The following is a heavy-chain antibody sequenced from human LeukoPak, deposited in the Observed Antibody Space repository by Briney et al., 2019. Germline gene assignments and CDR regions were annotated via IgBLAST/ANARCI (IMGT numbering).Heavy chain of an antibody. CDR3: ARERQLGNYNWFDP. Sequence: SETLSLTCAVYGGSFSGYYWSWIRQPPGKGLEWIGEINHSGSTNYNPSLKSRVTISVDTSKNQFSLKLSPVTAADTAVYYCARERQLGNYNWFDPWGQGTLVTVSS. J-gene: IGHJ5*02. CDR2: INHSGST. CDR1: GGSFSGYY. D-gene: IGHD6-13*01. V-gene: IGHV4-34*01.